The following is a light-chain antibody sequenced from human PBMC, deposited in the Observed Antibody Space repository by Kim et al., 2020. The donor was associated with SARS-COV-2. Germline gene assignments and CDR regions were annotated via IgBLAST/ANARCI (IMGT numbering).Light chain of an antibody. CDR1: QSLVYGDGNTY. CDR3: MQGTHWPFT. V-gene: IGKV2-30*01. J-gene: IGKJ3*01. CDR2: KGS. Sequence: PASISCRSSQSLVYGDGNTYLNWFHQRPGQSPRRLIYKGSNRDSGVPDRVSGSGSGTDFTLQISRVEAEDVGVYYCMQGTHWPFTFGPGTKVDIK.